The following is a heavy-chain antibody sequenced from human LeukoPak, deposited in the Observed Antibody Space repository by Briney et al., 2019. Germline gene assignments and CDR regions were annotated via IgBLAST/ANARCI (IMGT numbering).Heavy chain of an antibody. Sequence: QSGGSLRLSCAASGFTFSSYSMNWVRQAPGKGLEWVSSISSSGSTIYYADSVKGRFTISRDNAKNSLYLQMNSLRAEDTAVYYCARGGESHSYGSYYFDYWGQGTLVTVSS. D-gene: IGHD5-18*01. CDR2: ISSSGSTI. CDR1: GFTFSSYS. V-gene: IGHV3-48*04. J-gene: IGHJ4*02. CDR3: ARGGESHSYGSYYFDY.